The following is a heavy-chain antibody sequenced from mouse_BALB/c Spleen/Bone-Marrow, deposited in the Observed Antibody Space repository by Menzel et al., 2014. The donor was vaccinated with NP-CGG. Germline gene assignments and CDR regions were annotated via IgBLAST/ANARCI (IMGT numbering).Heavy chain of an antibody. J-gene: IGHJ4*01. CDR2: ISSGGST. Sequence: VQLKESGGGLVKPGGSLKLSCAASGFTFSSYAMSWVRQTPEKRLEWVASISSGGSTYYPDSVKGRFTISRDNARNILYLQMSSLRSEGTAMYYCAREEYGQKVYAMDYWGQGTSVTVSS. CDR1: GFTFSSYA. D-gene: IGHD2-10*02. V-gene: IGHV5-6-5*01. CDR3: AREEYGQKVYAMDY.